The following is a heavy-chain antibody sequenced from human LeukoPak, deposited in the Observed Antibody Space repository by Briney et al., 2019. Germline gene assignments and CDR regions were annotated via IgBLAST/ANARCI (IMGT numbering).Heavy chain of an antibody. CDR3: ARDGSQFYDSSGYYYEVY. Sequence: GASVKVSCKASGYTFTGYYLHWVRQAPGQGLEWMGRINPNSGGTNYAQKFQGRVTMTRDTSISTAYMELSRLRSDDTAMYYCARDGSQFYDSSGYYYEVYWGQGTRVTVSS. CDR1: GYTFTGYY. CDR2: INPNSGGT. D-gene: IGHD3-22*01. J-gene: IGHJ4*02. V-gene: IGHV1-2*06.